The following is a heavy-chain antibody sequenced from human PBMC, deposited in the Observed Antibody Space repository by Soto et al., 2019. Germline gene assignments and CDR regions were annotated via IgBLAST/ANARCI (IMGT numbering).Heavy chain of an antibody. CDR3: ARAGSIAARVYYYGMDV. J-gene: IGHJ6*02. CDR2: ISAYNGNT. Sequence: QVQLVQSGAEVKNPGSSVKVSCKASGYTFTSYGISWVRQAPGQGLEWVGWISAYNGNTNYAQKLQGRVTMTTDTSTSTAYMELRSLRSDDTAVYYCARAGSIAARVYYYGMDVWGQGTTVTVSS. CDR1: GYTFTSYG. D-gene: IGHD6-6*01. V-gene: IGHV1-18*01.